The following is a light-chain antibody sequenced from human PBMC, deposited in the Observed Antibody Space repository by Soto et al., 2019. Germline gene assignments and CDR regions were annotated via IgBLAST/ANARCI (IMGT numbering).Light chain of an antibody. Sequence: EIVLTQSPGTLSLSPGERATLSCRASQSINNRYLAWYQQKPGQAPRLLIYAASSRATGIPDRFSGSGSGTDLPLTISRLEPEDFAVYYCQQFGSSPGFTFGPGTKVDI. CDR2: AAS. CDR1: QSINNRY. CDR3: QQFGSSPGFT. V-gene: IGKV3-20*01. J-gene: IGKJ3*01.